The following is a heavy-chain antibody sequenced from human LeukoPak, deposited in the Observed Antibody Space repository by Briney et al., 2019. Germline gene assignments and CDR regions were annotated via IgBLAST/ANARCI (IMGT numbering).Heavy chain of an antibody. J-gene: IGHJ3*02. CDR3: ARDQSPDYYDSSGYTDAFDI. CDR1: GGTFSSYA. D-gene: IGHD3-22*01. Sequence: GASVKVSCKASGGTFSSYAISWVRHAPGQGLEWMGWINAGNGNTKYSQKFQGRVTITRDTSASTAYMELSSLRSEDTAVYYCARDQSPDYYDSSGYTDAFDIWGQGTMVTVSS. V-gene: IGHV1-3*01. CDR2: INAGNGNT.